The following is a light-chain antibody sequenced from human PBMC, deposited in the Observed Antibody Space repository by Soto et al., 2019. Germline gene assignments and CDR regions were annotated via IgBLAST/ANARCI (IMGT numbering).Light chain of an antibody. V-gene: IGKV3-20*01. J-gene: IGKJ2*01. Sequence: ENVLTQSPGTLSLSPGERATLSCRASQSVTNSFFAWYQQKPGQAPRLLIYGISSRATGIPDRFSGSGSGTDFTLTISRLEPEDFVVYYCQQYISLPHTFCQGTKLEVK. CDR3: QQYISLPHT. CDR2: GIS. CDR1: QSVTNSF.